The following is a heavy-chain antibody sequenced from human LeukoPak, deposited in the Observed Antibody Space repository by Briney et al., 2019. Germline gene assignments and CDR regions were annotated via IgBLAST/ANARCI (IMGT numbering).Heavy chain of an antibody. D-gene: IGHD3-16*02. V-gene: IGHV2-5*01. J-gene: IGHJ5*02. CDR1: GFSLSTSGVG. Sequence: SGPTLAKPTQTLTLTCTFSGFSLSTSGVGVGWIRQPPGKALEWLALIYWNEDKRYSPSLKSRLTITKDTSKNQVVLTMTNMHPVDTATYYCAHRLLTFGGVIVIPFDPWGQGTLVTVSS. CDR3: AHRLLTFGGVIVIPFDP. CDR2: IYWNEDK.